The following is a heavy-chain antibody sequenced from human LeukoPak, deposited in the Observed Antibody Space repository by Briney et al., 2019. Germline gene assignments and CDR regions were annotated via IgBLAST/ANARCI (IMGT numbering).Heavy chain of an antibody. D-gene: IGHD2-2*01. CDR2: ISSSGSTI. J-gene: IGHJ5*02. V-gene: IGHV3-11*01. CDR3: ARSGDSAYCSSTSCYGGWFDP. Sequence: GGSLRLSCAASGFTFSDYYMSWIRQAPGKGLEWVSYISSSGSTIYYADSVKGRFTISRDNAKNSLYLQTNSLRAEDTAVYYCARSGDSAYCSSTSCYGGWFDPWGQGTLVTVSS. CDR1: GFTFSDYY.